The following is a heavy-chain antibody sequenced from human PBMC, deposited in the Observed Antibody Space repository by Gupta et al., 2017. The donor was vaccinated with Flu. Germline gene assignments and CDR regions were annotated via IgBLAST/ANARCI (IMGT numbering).Heavy chain of an antibody. V-gene: IGHV3-30*18. CDR1: GFTFSSYG. CDR3: AKDPAYYDILTGYYMDY. Sequence: VQLVESWGGVVQPGRSLRLSCQAPGFTFSSYGMHWVRQPPGKGLEWVAVISYDGSNKYYADSVKGRFTISRDNSKNTLYLQMNSLRAEDTAVYYCAKDPAYYDILTGYYMDYWGQGTLVTVSS. D-gene: IGHD3-9*01. CDR2: ISYDGSNK. J-gene: IGHJ4*02.